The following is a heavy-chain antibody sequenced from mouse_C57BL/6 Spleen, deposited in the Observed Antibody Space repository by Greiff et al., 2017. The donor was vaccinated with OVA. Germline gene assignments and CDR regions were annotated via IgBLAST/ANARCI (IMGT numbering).Heavy chain of an antibody. J-gene: IGHJ3*01. CDR2: IDPENGDT. Sequence: VQLQQSGAELVRPGASVKLSCTASGFNIKDDYMHWVKQRPEQGLEWIGWIDPENGDTEYASKFQGKATITADTSSNTAYLQLSSLTSEDTAGYYCTTGGYDGFAYWGQGTLVTVSA. CDR1: GFNIKDDY. CDR3: TTGGYDGFAY. V-gene: IGHV14-4*01. D-gene: IGHD2-2*01.